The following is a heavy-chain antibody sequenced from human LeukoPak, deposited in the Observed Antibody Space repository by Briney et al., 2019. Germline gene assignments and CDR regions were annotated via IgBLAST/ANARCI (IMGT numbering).Heavy chain of an antibody. CDR1: GFSFSDCD. J-gene: IGHJ5*02. V-gene: IGHV3-73*01. Sequence: QPGGSLRLYCAASGFSFSDCDMHWVRQAPGKGLEWVGRIGGKPKGYATAYAASVKGRFTISRDESKNTAYLQMNSLRPEDKAVYYCTTYSSGHHWGQGTLVTVSS. CDR3: TTYSSGHH. CDR2: IGGKPKGYAT. D-gene: IGHD6-19*01.